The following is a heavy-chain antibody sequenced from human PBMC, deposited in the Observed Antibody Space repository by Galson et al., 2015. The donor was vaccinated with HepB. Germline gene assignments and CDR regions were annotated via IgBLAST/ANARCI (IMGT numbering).Heavy chain of an antibody. V-gene: IGHV3-23*01. J-gene: IGHJ4*02. Sequence: SLRLSCAASGFTFSSYAMSWVRQAPGKGLEWVSCISGSGDNTFYAEYVKGRFTISRDNTKNTLYLQMNSLRVEDTAIYYCAKNRGYCTGVSCYSDNWGQGTLVTVSS. D-gene: IGHD2-8*02. CDR2: ISGSGDNT. CDR3: AKNRGYCTGVSCYSDN. CDR1: GFTFSSYA.